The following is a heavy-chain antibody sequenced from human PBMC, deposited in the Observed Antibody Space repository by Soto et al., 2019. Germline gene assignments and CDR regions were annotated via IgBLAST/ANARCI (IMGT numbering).Heavy chain of an antibody. V-gene: IGHV4-31*03. J-gene: IGHJ4*02. CDR2: IYYSGST. Sequence: TLSLTCNFSGDSISSGGYYWNWIRQHPGKGLEWIGYIYYSGSTYYNPSLKSRVTISVDTSKNHFSLKLSSVTAADTAVYYCARGDDSSGYHYFDYWGQGTLVTVSS. D-gene: IGHD3-22*01. CDR3: ARGDDSSGYHYFDY. CDR1: GDSISSGGYY.